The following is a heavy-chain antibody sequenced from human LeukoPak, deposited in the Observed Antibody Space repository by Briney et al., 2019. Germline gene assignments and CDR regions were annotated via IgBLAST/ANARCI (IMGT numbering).Heavy chain of an antibody. D-gene: IGHD6-6*01. J-gene: IGHJ4*02. CDR2: IYYSGSA. CDR1: GGSISSYY. V-gene: IGHV4-59*01. CDR3: ARDGFSSSSHFDY. Sequence: PSETLSLTCTVSGGSISSYYWSWIRQPPGKGLEWIGYIYYSGSANYNPSLKSRVTISVDTSKNQFSLKLSSVTAADTAVYYCARDGFSSSSHFDYWGQGTLVTVSS.